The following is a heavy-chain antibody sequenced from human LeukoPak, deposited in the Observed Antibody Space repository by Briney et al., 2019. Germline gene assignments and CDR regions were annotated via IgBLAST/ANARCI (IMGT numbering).Heavy chain of an antibody. CDR1: GFTFSSYA. Sequence: AGGSLRLSCAASGFTFSSYAMSWVRQAPGKGLELVSAISGSGGSTYYADSVKGRFTISRDNSKNTLYLQMNSLRAEDTAVYYCAKGSGAWVAVAEWFDPWGQGTLVTVSS. CDR2: ISGSGGST. CDR3: AKGSGAWVAVAEWFDP. D-gene: IGHD6-19*01. J-gene: IGHJ5*02. V-gene: IGHV3-23*01.